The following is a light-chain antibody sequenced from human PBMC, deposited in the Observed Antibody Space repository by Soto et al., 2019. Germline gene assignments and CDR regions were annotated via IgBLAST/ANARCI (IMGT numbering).Light chain of an antibody. V-gene: IGLV2-11*01. CDR2: DVT. Sequence: QSVLAQPRSVSASPGQSVTISCTGSSSDVGGSNHVSWYQHHPGKAPKFIIYDVTKRPSGVPDRFSGSKSGNTASLTISGLQAEDEADYYCCSYAGTYTFFFGTGTKVTVL. CDR3: CSYAGTYTFF. J-gene: IGLJ1*01. CDR1: SSDVGGSNH.